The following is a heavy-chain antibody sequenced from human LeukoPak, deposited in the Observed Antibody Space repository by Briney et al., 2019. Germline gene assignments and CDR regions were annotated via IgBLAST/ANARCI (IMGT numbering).Heavy chain of an antibody. J-gene: IGHJ4*02. CDR2: ISAYNGNT. V-gene: IGHV1-18*01. D-gene: IGHD5-18*01. Sequence: GASVKVSCKASGYTFTSYGISWVRQAPGQGLEWMGWISAYNGNTNYAQKLQGRVTMTTDTSTSTAYMELRSLRSDDTAVYYCVCWYSYGLSHYFDYWGQGTLVTVSS. CDR1: GYTFTSYG. CDR3: VCWYSYGLSHYFDY.